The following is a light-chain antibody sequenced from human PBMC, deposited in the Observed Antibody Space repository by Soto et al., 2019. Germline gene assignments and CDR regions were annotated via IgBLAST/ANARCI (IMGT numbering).Light chain of an antibody. J-gene: IGLJ2*01. CDR3: QSYDSSNHGV. CDR1: SGSIASNY. V-gene: IGLV6-57*02. Sequence: NFMLTQPHSVSESPGKTVTISCTGSSGSIASNYVQWYQQRPGSAPTTAIYEDNQRPSGVPDRFSGSIDSSSNSASLTISGLKTEDEADYYCQSYDSSNHGVFGGGTKLTVL. CDR2: EDN.